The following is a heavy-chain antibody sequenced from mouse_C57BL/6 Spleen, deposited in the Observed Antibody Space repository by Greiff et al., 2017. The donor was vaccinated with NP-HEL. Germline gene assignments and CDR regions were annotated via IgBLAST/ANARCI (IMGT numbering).Heavy chain of an antibody. D-gene: IGHD2-4*01. CDR2: IYTGSGNT. Sequence: VQLQQSGAELVRPGASVKLSCKASGYTFTDYYINWVKQRPGQGLEWIARIYTGSGNTYYNEKFKGKATLTAEKSSSTSYMQLSSLTSEDSAVYFCARVYDYAFAYWVQGTLVTVSA. CDR1: GYTFTDYY. V-gene: IGHV1-76*01. J-gene: IGHJ3*01. CDR3: ARVYDYAFAY.